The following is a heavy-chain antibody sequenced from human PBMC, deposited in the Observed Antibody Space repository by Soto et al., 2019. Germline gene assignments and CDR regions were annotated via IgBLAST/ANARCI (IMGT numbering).Heavy chain of an antibody. CDR3: ARDKYLQPTVWGF. CDR1: CDSMATGGHY. Sequence: SETLSLTCTVSCDSMATGGHYYNWIRQVPGQGLEWIGYVYYSGATHYTPSPRARATISRGTSKNQSSLRLISVTAADTALYYCARDKYLQPTVWGFWGQGIQVTVSS. J-gene: IGHJ4*02. V-gene: IGHV4-31*03. D-gene: IGHD3-16*01. CDR2: VYYSGAT.